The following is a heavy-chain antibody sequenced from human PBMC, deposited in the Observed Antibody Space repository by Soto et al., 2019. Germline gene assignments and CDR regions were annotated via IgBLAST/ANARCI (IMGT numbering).Heavy chain of an antibody. CDR3: ARDVTSSGVNYFDY. D-gene: IGHD2-8*01. V-gene: IGHV3-30-3*01. Sequence: QMQLVESGGGVVQPGRSLRLSCAASGFTFGSFGFHWVRQAPGKGLEWLAIISDDGSNKYLADSVKGRFTISRDNSKNTLYLQMNSLRAEDTAVYYCARDVTSSGVNYFDYWGQGTLVPVSS. J-gene: IGHJ4*02. CDR2: ISDDGSNK. CDR1: GFTFGSFG.